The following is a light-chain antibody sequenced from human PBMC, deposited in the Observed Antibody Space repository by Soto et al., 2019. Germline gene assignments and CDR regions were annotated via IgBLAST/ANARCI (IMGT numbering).Light chain of an antibody. Sequence: EIVITQSPATLSVFPWERATLSCRASQSVNNNLAWYQQKPGQAPRLLIHGVSTRATGIPARFSGSGSGTEFTLTISSLQSEDFAVYYCQQYNNWRTFGQGTKVDIK. CDR1: QSVNNN. J-gene: IGKJ1*01. CDR2: GVS. CDR3: QQYNNWRT. V-gene: IGKV3-15*01.